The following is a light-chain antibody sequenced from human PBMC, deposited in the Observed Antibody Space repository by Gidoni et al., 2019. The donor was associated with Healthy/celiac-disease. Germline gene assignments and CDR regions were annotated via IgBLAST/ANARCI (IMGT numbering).Light chain of an antibody. J-gene: IGKJ2*01. V-gene: IGKV1-39*01. CDR1: QSISIY. CDR3: QQSYSTPT. Sequence: DIQMTQSPSSLSASVGDRVTITCLASQSISIYLNWYQQKPVKAPKLLIYAASSLQSGVPSRFSGSGSGTDFTLTISSLQPEDFATYYCQQSYSTPTFGQGTKLEIK. CDR2: AAS.